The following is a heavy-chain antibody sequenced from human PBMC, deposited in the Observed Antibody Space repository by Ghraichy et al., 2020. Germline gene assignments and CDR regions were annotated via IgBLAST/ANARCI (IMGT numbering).Heavy chain of an antibody. CDR3: ARGGGVNAGY. Sequence: GGSRRLSCAASGFTVSNNYMTWVRQAPGKGLEWVSLIYSGGSTNYADSVKGRFTISRDNSKNTVYLQMNSLRAEDTAVYYCARGGGVNAGYWGQGTLVTVS. J-gene: IGHJ4*02. CDR2: IYSGGST. V-gene: IGHV3-66*01. CDR1: GFTVSNNY. D-gene: IGHD2-8*01.